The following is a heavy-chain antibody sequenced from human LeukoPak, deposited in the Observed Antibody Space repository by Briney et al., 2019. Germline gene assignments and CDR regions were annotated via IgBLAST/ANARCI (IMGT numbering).Heavy chain of an antibody. J-gene: IGHJ4*02. V-gene: IGHV1-18*01. D-gene: IGHD3-22*01. CDR1: GYTFTSYG. CDR2: ISAYNGNT. Sequence: ASVKVSCKASGYTFTSYGISWVRQAPGQGLEWMGWISAYNGNTNYAQKLQGRVTMTTDTSTSTAYMELRSLRSDDTAVYYCARILPAYYYAKGDSSGYYSNWGQGTLVTISS. CDR3: ARILPAYYYAKGDSSGYYSN.